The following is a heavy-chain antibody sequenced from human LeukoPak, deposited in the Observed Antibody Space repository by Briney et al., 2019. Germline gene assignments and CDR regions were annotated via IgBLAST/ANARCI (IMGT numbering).Heavy chain of an antibody. CDR2: INWNGGST. CDR1: GFTLITYW. Sequence: PGGSLRLSCAASGFTLITYWMTWVRQAPGKGLEWVSGINWNGGSTGYADSVKGRFTISRDNAKNSLYLQMNSLRAEDTALYYCARLLQYSSSSFSHMDVWGKGTTVTVSS. V-gene: IGHV3-20*04. D-gene: IGHD6-6*01. J-gene: IGHJ6*03. CDR3: ARLLQYSSSSFSHMDV.